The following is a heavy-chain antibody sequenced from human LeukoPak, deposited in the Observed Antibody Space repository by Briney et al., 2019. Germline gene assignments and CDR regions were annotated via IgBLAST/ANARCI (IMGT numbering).Heavy chain of an antibody. CDR2: IYPGDSDT. CDR1: GYSFTHYW. V-gene: IGHV5-51*01. CDR3: ARLGGSYYSAFDI. D-gene: IGHD1-26*01. Sequence: GESLKISCKGSGYSFTHYWIGWVRQMPGKGLEWMGIIYPGDSDTRYSPSFQGQVTISADKSISTAYLQWSSLKASDSAMYFCARLGGSYYSAFDIWGQGTMVTVSS. J-gene: IGHJ3*02.